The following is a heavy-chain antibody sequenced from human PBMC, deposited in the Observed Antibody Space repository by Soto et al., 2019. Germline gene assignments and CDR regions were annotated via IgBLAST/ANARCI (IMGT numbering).Heavy chain of an antibody. CDR2: IIPILGIA. J-gene: IGHJ3*02. CDR1: GGTFSSYT. Sequence: ASVKVSCKASGGTFSSYTISWVRQAPGQGLEWMGRIIPILGIANYAQKFQGRVTITADKSTSTAYMELSSLRSEDTAVYYCARDHNDYIWGSDAFDIWGQGTMVTVSS. CDR3: ARDHNDYIWGSDAFDI. D-gene: IGHD3-16*01. V-gene: IGHV1-69*04.